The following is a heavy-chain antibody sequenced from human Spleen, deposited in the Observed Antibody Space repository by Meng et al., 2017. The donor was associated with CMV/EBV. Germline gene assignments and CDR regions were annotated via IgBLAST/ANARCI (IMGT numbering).Heavy chain of an antibody. CDR3: AKGAWGLPRSDAFDI. CDR2: IRGGGGST. V-gene: IGHV3-23*01. Sequence: GFKLSSYAMRWDSQAPGKGLEWVSAIRGGGGSTYYADSVKGRFTISRDNSKNTLYLQMNSLRAEDTAVYYCAKGAWGLPRSDAFDIWGQGTMVTVSS. D-gene: IGHD1-26*01. J-gene: IGHJ3*02. CDR1: GFKLSSYA.